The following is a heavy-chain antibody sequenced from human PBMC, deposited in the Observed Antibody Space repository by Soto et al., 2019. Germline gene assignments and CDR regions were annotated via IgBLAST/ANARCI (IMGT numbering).Heavy chain of an antibody. V-gene: IGHV1-8*01. CDR3: ARGVSAGVDS. CDR1: GYSFTSLD. CDR2: MQPSTGRT. Sequence: QVQLVQSGAEVREPGASVKVSCKASGYSFTSLDINWVRQTAGQGLEWMGWMQPSTGRTGYAQKFQGRVTMTRDTSINPAYMELTTLTSDDTAFYYCARGVSAGVDSWGKGTLVTVYS. D-gene: IGHD1-26*01. J-gene: IGHJ4*02.